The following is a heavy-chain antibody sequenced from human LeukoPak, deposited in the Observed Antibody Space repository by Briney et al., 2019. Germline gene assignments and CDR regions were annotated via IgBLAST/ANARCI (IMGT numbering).Heavy chain of an antibody. Sequence: GGSLRLSCAASGSTFSSYAMSWVRQAPGKGLEWVSAISGSGGSTYYADSVKGRFTISRDNSKNTLYLQMNSLRAEDTAVYYCAKRPSAVAGTGGGGFDYWGQGTLVTVSS. V-gene: IGHV3-23*01. CDR1: GSTFSSYA. D-gene: IGHD6-19*01. J-gene: IGHJ4*02. CDR3: AKRPSAVAGTGGGGFDY. CDR2: ISGSGGST.